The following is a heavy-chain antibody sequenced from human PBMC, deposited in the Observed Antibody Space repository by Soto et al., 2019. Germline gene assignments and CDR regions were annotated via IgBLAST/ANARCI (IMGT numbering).Heavy chain of an antibody. Sequence: ASVKVSCKVSGYTLTELSMHWVRQAPGKGLEWMGGFDPEDGETIYAQKYQGRDTMTEDTSTDTAYMELSSLRSEDTAVYYCGIDYRPSGLYYDILTGYFLSWGQGTLVTVSS. J-gene: IGHJ5*02. CDR2: FDPEDGET. D-gene: IGHD3-9*01. CDR1: GYTLTELS. CDR3: GIDYRPSGLYYDILTGYFLS. V-gene: IGHV1-24*01.